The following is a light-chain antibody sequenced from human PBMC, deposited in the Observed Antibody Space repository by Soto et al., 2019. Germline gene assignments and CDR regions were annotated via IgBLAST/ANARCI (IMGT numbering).Light chain of an antibody. CDR1: QTINNN. CDR3: QQSYSIPPIT. CDR2: GAS. Sequence: IQMTQSPSSLSASVVARVTITFRASQTINNNLNWYQQKPGKAPKLLIYGASSLQSGVPSRFSGSGSGTEFTLTISSLQPEDFATYYCQQSYSIPPITFGQGTRLEIK. J-gene: IGKJ5*01. V-gene: IGKV1-39*01.